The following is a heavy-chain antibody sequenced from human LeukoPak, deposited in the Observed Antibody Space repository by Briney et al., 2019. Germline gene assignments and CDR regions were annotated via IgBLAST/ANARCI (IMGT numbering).Heavy chain of an antibody. CDR1: EFTLSRYN. J-gene: IGHJ6*02. V-gene: IGHV3-21*01. D-gene: IGHD5-24*01. CDR2: ISSGTGYI. CDR3: ARRSRDGYNPDYYYYGMDV. Sequence: GSLRLSCAASEFTLSRYNMNWVRQAPGKGLEWVSSISSGTGYIYYADSVKGRFTISRDNAKNSLDLLLNSLRAEDTAVYYCARRSRDGYNPDYYYYGMDVWGQGTTVTVSS.